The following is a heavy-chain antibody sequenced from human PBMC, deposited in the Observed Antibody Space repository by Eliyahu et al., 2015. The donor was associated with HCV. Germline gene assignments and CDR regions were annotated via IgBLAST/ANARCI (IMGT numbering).Heavy chain of an antibody. CDR2: ISWNSGSI. D-gene: IGHD6-19*01. CDR3: AKDSTVLGYSSNFDY. J-gene: IGHJ4*02. V-gene: IGHV3-9*01. Sequence: EVQLVESGGGLVQPGRSLRXSCAASGFTFXDYAMPWVRQAPGKGLGWVSGISWNSGSIGYADSVKGRFTISRDNAKNSLYLQMNSLRAEDTALYYCAKDSTVLGYSSNFDYWGQGTLVTVSS. CDR1: GFTFXDYA.